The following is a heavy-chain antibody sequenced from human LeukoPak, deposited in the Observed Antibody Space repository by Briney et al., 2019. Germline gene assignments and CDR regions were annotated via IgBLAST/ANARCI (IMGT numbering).Heavy chain of an antibody. CDR2: INPNSGGT. J-gene: IGHJ3*02. V-gene: IGHV1-2*04. Sequence: ASVKVPCKASGYTFTGYYMHWVRQAPGQGLEWMGWINPNSGGTNYAQKFQGWVTMTRDTSISTAYMELSRLRSDDTAVYYCARETTGTTLYAFDIWGQGTMVTVSS. CDR3: ARETTGTTLYAFDI. CDR1: GYTFTGYY. D-gene: IGHD1-1*01.